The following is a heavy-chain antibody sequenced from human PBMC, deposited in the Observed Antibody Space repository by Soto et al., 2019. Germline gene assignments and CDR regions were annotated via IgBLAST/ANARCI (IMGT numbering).Heavy chain of an antibody. J-gene: IGHJ4*02. CDR1: GFTFSSYA. CDR3: ASSQSVLSGFDY. CDR2: ISYDGSNK. D-gene: IGHD2-8*01. V-gene: IGHV3-30-3*01. Sequence: QVQLVESGGGVVQPGRSLRLSCAASGFTFSSYAMHWVRQAPGKGLEWVAVISYDGSNKYYADSVKGRFTISRDNSKNTLYLQMNSLRAEDTAVYYWASSQSVLSGFDYWGQGTLVTVSS.